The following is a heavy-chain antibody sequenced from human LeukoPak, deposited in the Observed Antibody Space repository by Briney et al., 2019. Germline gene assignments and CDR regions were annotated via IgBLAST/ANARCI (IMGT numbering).Heavy chain of an antibody. J-gene: IGHJ4*02. CDR2: VNPNSGDT. Sequence: ASVKLSCAASGYTFTAFHTHWVRLPPAQGPEWMGWVNPNSGDTNYAQRVRGRVTMTRDTSINTAYMELSSLRSDDTAVYYCARSNYYGSQSEYWGQGTLVAVSS. D-gene: IGHD3-10*01. V-gene: IGHV1-2*02. CDR3: ARSNYYGSQSEY. CDR1: GYTFTAFH.